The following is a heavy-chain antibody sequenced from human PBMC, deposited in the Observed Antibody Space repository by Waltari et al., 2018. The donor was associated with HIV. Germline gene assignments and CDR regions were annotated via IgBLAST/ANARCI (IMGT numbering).Heavy chain of an antibody. D-gene: IGHD3-16*01. CDR2: IYYSGTA. Sequence: QLHLQESGPGLVKPSETLSLTCSVSGASISSSSYYWAWIRQPPGEGLEWIGAIYYSGTAYYNPSVKSRVSSSLDASKNELSLKLTSVTATDTALYYCARLRFHSLYYFDSWGPGILVTVSS. CDR1: GASISSSSYY. V-gene: IGHV4-39*01. J-gene: IGHJ4*02. CDR3: ARLRFHSLYYFDS.